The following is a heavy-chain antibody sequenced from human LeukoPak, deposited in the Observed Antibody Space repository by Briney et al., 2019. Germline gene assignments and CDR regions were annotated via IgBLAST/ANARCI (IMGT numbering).Heavy chain of an antibody. V-gene: IGHV3-53*01. CDR1: GFTVSSNY. Sequence: GGSLRLSCAASGFTVSSNYMSWVRQAPGKGLEWVSVIYSDGSTYYAASVKGRFTISRDNSKNTLYLQMNSLRAEDTAVYYCASSLWFGELYSYGMDVWGQGTTVTVSS. CDR2: IYSDGST. D-gene: IGHD3-10*01. CDR3: ASSLWFGELYSYGMDV. J-gene: IGHJ6*02.